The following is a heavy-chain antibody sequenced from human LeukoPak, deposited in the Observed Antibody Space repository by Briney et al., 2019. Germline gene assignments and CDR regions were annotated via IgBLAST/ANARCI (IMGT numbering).Heavy chain of an antibody. J-gene: IGHJ5*02. V-gene: IGHV4-34*01. CDR2: INHSGST. Sequence: PSETLSLTCAVYGGSFSGYYWSWIRQPPGKGLEWIGEINHSGSTNYNPSLKSRVTISVDTSKNQFSLKLSSVTAADTAVYYCARVRKEYCSGGSCYSNYYDPWGQGTLVTVSS. CDR1: GGSFSGYY. D-gene: IGHD2-15*01. CDR3: ARVRKEYCSGGSCYSNYYDP.